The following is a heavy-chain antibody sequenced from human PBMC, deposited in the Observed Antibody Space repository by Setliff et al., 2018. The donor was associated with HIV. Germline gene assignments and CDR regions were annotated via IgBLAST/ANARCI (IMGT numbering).Heavy chain of an antibody. J-gene: IGHJ4*02. Sequence: SETLSLTCTVSGGSIKSYSWSWIRQPAGKGLEWIGRVCTSGDTNYNPSPQSRVAMSVDTSKNQFSLNLNSVTAADTALYYCARERVVRGVVDPGTSQIFDNWGQGILVTVSS. V-gene: IGHV4-4*07. CDR2: VCTSGDT. CDR1: GGSIKSYS. CDR3: ARERVVRGVVDPGTSQIFDN. D-gene: IGHD3-10*01.